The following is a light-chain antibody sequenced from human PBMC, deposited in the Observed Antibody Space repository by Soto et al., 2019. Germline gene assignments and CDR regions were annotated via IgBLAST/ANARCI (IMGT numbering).Light chain of an antibody. CDR1: SSDVGGYNY. J-gene: IGLJ1*01. Sequence: QSALTQPPSASGSFGQSVTISCTGTSSDVGGYNYVSWYQRHPGKASKLMIYEVSERPSGVPDRFSGSKSGNTASLTVSGFQADDETDYYCSSYSGTNYHYVFGTGTKVTVL. CDR2: EVS. CDR3: SSYSGTNYHYV. V-gene: IGLV2-8*01.